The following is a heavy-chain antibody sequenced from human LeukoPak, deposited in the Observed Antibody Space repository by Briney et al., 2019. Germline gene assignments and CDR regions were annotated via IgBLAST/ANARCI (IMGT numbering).Heavy chain of an antibody. Sequence: PSQTLSLTCTVSGGSINSGSYYWSWIRQPAGKGLEWMAHFYTSGYTSYTPSLKSRVTISVDTSKNQFSLKLSSVTAADTAVYYCARESGSGSNWGQGTLVTVSS. D-gene: IGHD3-10*01. V-gene: IGHV4-61*09. CDR1: GGSINSGSYY. J-gene: IGHJ4*02. CDR3: ARESGSGSN. CDR2: FYTSGYT.